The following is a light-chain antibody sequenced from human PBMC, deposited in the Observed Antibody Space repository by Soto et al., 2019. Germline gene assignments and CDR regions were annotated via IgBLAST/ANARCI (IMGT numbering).Light chain of an antibody. CDR3: MQALQTSDT. CDR1: HSLLHSNGYNY. Sequence: DIVMTQSPLSLPVTPGEPASISCRSSHSLLHSNGYNYLDWYLQKPGQSPQLLIYLGSNHASGVPDRFSCSGLCTDFTLKISRVEAEDVGVDYCMQALQTSDTFGQGPKLEIK. CDR2: LGS. V-gene: IGKV2-28*01. J-gene: IGKJ2*01.